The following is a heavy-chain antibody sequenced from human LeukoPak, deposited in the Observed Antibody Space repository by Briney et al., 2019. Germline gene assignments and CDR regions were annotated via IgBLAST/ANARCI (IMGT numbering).Heavy chain of an antibody. CDR3: ARDLLETVTDWDYYYYGMDV. CDR1: GFTFSSYS. CDR2: ISSSSYI. J-gene: IGHJ6*02. V-gene: IGHV3-21*01. Sequence: GGSLRLSCAASGFTFSSYSMNWVRQAPGKGLEWVSSISSSSYIYYADSVKGRFTISRDNAKNSLYLQMNSLRAEDTAVYYCARDLLETVTDWDYYYYGMDVWGQGTTVTVSS. D-gene: IGHD4-4*01.